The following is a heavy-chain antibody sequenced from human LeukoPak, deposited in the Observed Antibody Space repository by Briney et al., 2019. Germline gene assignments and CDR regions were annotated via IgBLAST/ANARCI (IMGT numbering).Heavy chain of an antibody. D-gene: IGHD3/OR15-3a*01. CDR3: ARTGNFDY. J-gene: IGHJ4*02. CDR1: GFTYDDYA. V-gene: IGHV3-43*02. Sequence: QAGGSLRLSCAASGFTYDDYAMHWVRQAPGRGLEWVSLITGDGGSTYYADSVKGRFTISRDNSKNSLYLQMNSLRTEDTAFYYCARTGNFDYWGQGTLVTVSS. CDR2: ITGDGGST.